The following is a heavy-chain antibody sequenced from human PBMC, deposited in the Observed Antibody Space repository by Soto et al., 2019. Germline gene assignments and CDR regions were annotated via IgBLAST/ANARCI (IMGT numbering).Heavy chain of an antibody. CDR1: GFTFSSYE. D-gene: IGHD5-12*01. V-gene: IGHV3-48*03. CDR3: TKEKSPMDSGYDALDI. J-gene: IGHJ3*02. Sequence: GGSLRLSCAASGFTFSSYEMDWVPQAPGKGLEWVAYMSACGGTIFYADSVKGRFTISRDNADKSLYLQMNSLRAEDTAIYYCTKEKSPMDSGYDALDIWGRGTMVTVSS. CDR2: MSACGGTI.